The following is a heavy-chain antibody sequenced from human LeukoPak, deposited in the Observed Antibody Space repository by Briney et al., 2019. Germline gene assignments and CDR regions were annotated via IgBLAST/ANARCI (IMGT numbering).Heavy chain of an antibody. V-gene: IGHV4-59*01. CDR1: GGSISSNY. Sequence: SETLSLTCTVSGGSISSNYWSWIRQPPGKGPEWIGYIYYSGSTYYNPSLKSRVTISAETSKNQFSLRLNSVTAADTAMYYCARWIPSGSSFDYWGQGNLVTVSS. CDR3: ARWIPSGSSFDY. CDR2: IYYSGST. J-gene: IGHJ4*02. D-gene: IGHD2-15*01.